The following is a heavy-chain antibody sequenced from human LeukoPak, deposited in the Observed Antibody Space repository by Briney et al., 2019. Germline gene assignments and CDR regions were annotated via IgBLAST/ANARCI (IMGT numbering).Heavy chain of an antibody. J-gene: IGHJ5*02. CDR3: ARGTLTYYDFWSGGYNWFDP. D-gene: IGHD3-3*01. CDR2: IYSGGST. Sequence: PGGSLRLSCAASGFTVSSNYMSWVRQAPGKGLERVSVIYSGGSTYYADSVKGRFTISRDNSKNTLYLQMNSLRAEDTAVYYCARGTLTYYDFWSGGYNWFDPWGQGTLVTVSS. V-gene: IGHV3-53*01. CDR1: GFTVSSNY.